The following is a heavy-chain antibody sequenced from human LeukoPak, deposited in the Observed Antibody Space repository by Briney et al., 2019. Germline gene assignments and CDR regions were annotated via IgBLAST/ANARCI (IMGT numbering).Heavy chain of an antibody. D-gene: IGHD4-23*01. CDR3: ARDQTTVGLHAFDI. CDR2: IGSAGDT. V-gene: IGHV3-13*01. J-gene: IGHJ3*02. CDR1: GFTFSIYD. Sequence: RSGGSLRLSCAASGFTFSIYDMHWVRQATGKGLEWVSAIGSAGDTYYPGSVKGRFTISRENAKNSLYLQMNNLRAGDTAVYYCARDQTTVGLHAFDIWGQGTMVAVSS.